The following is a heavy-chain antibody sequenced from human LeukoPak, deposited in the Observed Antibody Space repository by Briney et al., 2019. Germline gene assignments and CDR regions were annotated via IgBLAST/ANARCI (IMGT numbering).Heavy chain of an antibody. CDR3: ARDEGRRRGYQLQIEDEDWFDP. CDR1: GYTFGGYY. Sequence: ASVKVSCKASGYTFGGYYMHWVRQAPGQGLEWMGWINPNSGGTNYARKFQGRVTMTRDTSISTAYMELSRLRSDDTAVYYCARDEGRRRGYQLQIEDEDWFDPWGQGTLVTVSS. J-gene: IGHJ5*02. V-gene: IGHV1-2*02. D-gene: IGHD2-2*01. CDR2: INPNSGGT.